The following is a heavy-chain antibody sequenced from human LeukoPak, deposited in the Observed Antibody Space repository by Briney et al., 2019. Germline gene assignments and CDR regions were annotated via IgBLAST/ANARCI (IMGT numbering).Heavy chain of an antibody. D-gene: IGHD4-17*01. Sequence: SETLSLTCTVSGGSISSYYWSWIRQPAGKGLEWIGRIYTSGSTNYNPSLKSRVTMSVDTSKNQFSLKLSSVTAADTAVYYCPRGGRGATVTTWETYYYYYMDVWGKGTTVTVSS. J-gene: IGHJ6*03. CDR3: PRGGRGATVTTWETYYYYYMDV. V-gene: IGHV4-4*07. CDR1: GGSISSYY. CDR2: IYTSGST.